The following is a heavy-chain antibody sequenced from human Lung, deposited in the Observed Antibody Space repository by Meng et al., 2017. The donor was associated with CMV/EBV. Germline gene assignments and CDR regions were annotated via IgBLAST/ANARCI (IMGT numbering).Heavy chain of an antibody. CDR1: GFTFSCYT. D-gene: IGHD2-2*01. CDR2: INGSGNYI. J-gene: IGHJ4*02. CDR3: ARVSRTVH. V-gene: IGHV3-21*06. Sequence: SLRLSCEASGFTFSCYTMNWVRQAPGKGLEWVSSINGSGNYIYDADSVKGRFTISRDNAKNLLYWQMNSLRAEDTAVYYCARVSRTVHWGQGTLVTVSS.